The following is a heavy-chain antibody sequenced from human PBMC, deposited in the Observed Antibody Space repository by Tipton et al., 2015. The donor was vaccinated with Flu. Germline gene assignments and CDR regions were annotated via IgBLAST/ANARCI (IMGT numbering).Heavy chain of an antibody. D-gene: IGHD6-19*01. Sequence: TLSLTCTVSGGSVSSGSYYWSWIRQPPGKGLEWIGYIYYSGSTNYNPSLKSRVTISVDTSKNQISLKLSSVTAADTAVYYCARTLTTQWLLYWYFDLWGRGTLFPVSS. CDR3: ARTLTTQWLLYWYFDL. CDR2: IYYSGST. CDR1: GGSVSSGSYY. V-gene: IGHV4-61*01. J-gene: IGHJ2*01.